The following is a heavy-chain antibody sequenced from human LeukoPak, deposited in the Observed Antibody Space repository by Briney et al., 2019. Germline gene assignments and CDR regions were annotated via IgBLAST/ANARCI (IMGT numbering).Heavy chain of an antibody. CDR1: GFTFSSYS. V-gene: IGHV3-48*01. CDR3: ARVLYSYGYTSFDY. J-gene: IGHJ4*02. D-gene: IGHD5-18*01. CDR2: ISSSSSTI. Sequence: PGGSLRLSCAASGFTFSSYSMTWVRQAPGKGLEWVSYISSSSSTIYYADSVKGRFTISRDNAKNSLYLQMNSLRAEDTAVYYCARVLYSYGYTSFDYWGQGTLVTVSS.